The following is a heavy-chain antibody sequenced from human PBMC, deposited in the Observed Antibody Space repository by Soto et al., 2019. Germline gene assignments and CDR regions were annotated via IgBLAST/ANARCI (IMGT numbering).Heavy chain of an antibody. V-gene: IGHV4-31*03. J-gene: IGHJ5*02. CDR1: GGSISRGGYY. CDR3: ARAPYYYDSSGYT. Sequence: PSETLSLTCTVSGGSISRGGYYWSWIRQHPGKGLEWIGYIYYSGSTYYNPSLKSRVTISVDTSKNQFSLKLSSVTAADTAVYYCARAPYYYDSSGYTWGQGTLVTVSS. D-gene: IGHD3-22*01. CDR2: IYYSGST.